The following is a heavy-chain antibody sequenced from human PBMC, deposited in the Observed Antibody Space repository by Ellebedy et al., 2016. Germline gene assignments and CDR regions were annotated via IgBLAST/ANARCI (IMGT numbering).Heavy chain of an antibody. V-gene: IGHV3-48*02. D-gene: IGHD6-19*01. CDR3: ARDDVAVAKYYYYYGMDV. CDR2: IDTTSNTI. CDR1: GFSFSNYR. Sequence: GGSLRLSXAASGFSFSNYRMNWVRQAPGKGLEWVSFIDTTSNTIYYADSVKGRFTISRDNAKNSLYLHMNSLRDDDTAVYYCARDDVAVAKYYYYYGMDVWGQGTTVTVSS. J-gene: IGHJ6*02.